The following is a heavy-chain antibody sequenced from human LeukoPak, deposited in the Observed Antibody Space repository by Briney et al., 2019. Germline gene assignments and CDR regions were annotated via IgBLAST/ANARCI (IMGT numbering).Heavy chain of an antibody. Sequence: GGSLRLSCAASGFTFSSYSMNWVRQAPGKGVELVLFITISVSAIFYADSVKVRFTISRDNAKNSLNLQMNSLRDEDTAVYYCVRDHLYGFDYWGQGTLVTVSS. V-gene: IGHV3-48*02. CDR2: ITISVSAI. CDR1: GFTFSSYS. CDR3: VRDHLYGFDY. D-gene: IGHD3-16*01. J-gene: IGHJ4*02.